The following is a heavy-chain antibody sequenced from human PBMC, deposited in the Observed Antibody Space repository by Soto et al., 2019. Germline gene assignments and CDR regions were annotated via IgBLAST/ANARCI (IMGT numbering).Heavy chain of an antibody. Sequence: QVQLVQSGAEVKKPGSSVKVSCKASGGTFSSYAISWVRQAPGQGLEWMGGIIPIFGTANYAQKFQGRVTITADESTSTAYMELSSLRSEDTSVYYCARARGIDYDFWSGYLYGMDVWGQGTTVTVSS. CDR2: IIPIFGTA. CDR3: ARARGIDYDFWSGYLYGMDV. V-gene: IGHV1-69*01. D-gene: IGHD3-3*01. J-gene: IGHJ6*02. CDR1: GGTFSSYA.